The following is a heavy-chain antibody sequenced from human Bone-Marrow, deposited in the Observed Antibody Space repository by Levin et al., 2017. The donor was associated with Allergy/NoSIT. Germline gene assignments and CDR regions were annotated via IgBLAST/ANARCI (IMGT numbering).Heavy chain of an antibody. CDR2: INHSGST. J-gene: IGHJ4*02. D-gene: IGHD4-17*01. CDR1: GGSFSGYY. Sequence: PSETLSLTCAVYGGSFSGYYWSWIRQPPGKGLEWIGEINHSGSTNYNPSLKSRVTISVDTSKNQFSLKLSSVTAADTAVYYCARYVDGDYGDYYYFDYWGQGTLVTVSS. CDR3: ARYVDGDYGDYYYFDY. V-gene: IGHV4-34*01.